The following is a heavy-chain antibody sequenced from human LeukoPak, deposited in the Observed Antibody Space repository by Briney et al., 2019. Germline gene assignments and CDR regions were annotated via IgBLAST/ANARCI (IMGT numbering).Heavy chain of an antibody. J-gene: IGHJ4*02. V-gene: IGHV3-21*01. CDR1: GFIFSSYS. CDR2: ISSSSSYI. Sequence: GGSLRLSCAASGFIFSSYSMNWVRQAPGKGLEWVSSISSSSSYIYYADSVKGRFTISRDNAKNSLYLQMNSLRAEDTAVYYCARDLPSKSIAARPVDYWGQGTLVTVSS. CDR3: ARDLPSKSIAARPVDY. D-gene: IGHD6-6*01.